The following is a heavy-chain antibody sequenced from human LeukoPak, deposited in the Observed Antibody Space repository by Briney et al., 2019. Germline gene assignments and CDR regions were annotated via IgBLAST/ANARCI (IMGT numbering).Heavy chain of an antibody. CDR2: ISYDGSTK. D-gene: IGHD5-18*01. Sequence: PGRSPRLSCAASGLTFNNYGMHWVRQAPGKGLEWVAVISYDGSTKYYADSVKGRFTISRDNSKNTLYLQMNSLRAEDTAVYYCAKGDEYNNGALGGMDVWGQGTTVTVSS. CDR1: GLTFNNYG. J-gene: IGHJ6*02. CDR3: AKGDEYNNGALGGMDV. V-gene: IGHV3-30*18.